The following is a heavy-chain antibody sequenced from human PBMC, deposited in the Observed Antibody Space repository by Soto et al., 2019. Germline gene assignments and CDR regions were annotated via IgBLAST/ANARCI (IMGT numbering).Heavy chain of an antibody. CDR1: GFTFSNYA. CDR3: AKDQGRSWYEIDY. CDR2: ISGSGGST. Sequence: EVQLLESGGGLVQPGGSLRLSCAASGFTFSNYAVTWVRQAPGKGLEWVSTISGSGGSTYYADSGKGRFTISRDNSKTPLYLQMNSLRAGATAVYYCAKDQGRSWYEIDYWGQGSMVTVSS. V-gene: IGHV3-23*01. J-gene: IGHJ4*02. D-gene: IGHD6-13*01.